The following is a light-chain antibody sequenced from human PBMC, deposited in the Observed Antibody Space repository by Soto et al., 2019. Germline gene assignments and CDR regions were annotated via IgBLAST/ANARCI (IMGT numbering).Light chain of an antibody. CDR2: GAS. CDR3: QQYGNSSFT. CDR1: QSVSSSY. J-gene: IGKJ1*01. V-gene: IGKV3-20*01. Sequence: EIVLTQSPGTLSLSPGERATLSCRASQSVSSSYLAWYQQKPGQAPRLLIYGASSRATGIPDRFSGSGSGTDFTLTISRLEPEDFAVYYCQQYGNSSFTFGQGTRVEIK.